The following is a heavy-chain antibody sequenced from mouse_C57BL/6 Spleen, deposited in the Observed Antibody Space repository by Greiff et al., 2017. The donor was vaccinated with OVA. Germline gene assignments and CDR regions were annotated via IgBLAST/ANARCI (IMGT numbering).Heavy chain of an antibody. J-gene: IGHJ4*01. V-gene: IGHV5-9*01. D-gene: IGHD3-2*02. CDR2: ISGGGGNT. CDR3: ARHHSSGYYYAMDY. CDR1: GFTFSSYT. Sequence: EVQLQESGGGLVKPGGSLKLSCAASGFTFSSYTMSWVRQTPEKRLEWVATISGGGGNTYYPDSVKGRFTIARDNAKNTLYLQMSSLRSEDTALYYCARHHSSGYYYAMDYWGQGTSVTVSS.